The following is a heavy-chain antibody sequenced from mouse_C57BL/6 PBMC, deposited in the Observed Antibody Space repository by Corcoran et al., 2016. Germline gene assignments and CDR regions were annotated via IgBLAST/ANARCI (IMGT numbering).Heavy chain of an antibody. D-gene: IGHD4-1*01. CDR1: GYTFTDYY. Sequence: EVQLQQSGPELVKPGASVKISCKASGYTFTDYYMNWVKQSHGKSLEWIGDINPNNGGTSYNQKFKGKATLTVDKSSSTAYMELRSLTSEDSAVYYCARPNWDADFIGYWGQGTLVTVSA. J-gene: IGHJ3*01. CDR2: INPNNGGT. CDR3: ARPNWDADFIGY. V-gene: IGHV1-26*01.